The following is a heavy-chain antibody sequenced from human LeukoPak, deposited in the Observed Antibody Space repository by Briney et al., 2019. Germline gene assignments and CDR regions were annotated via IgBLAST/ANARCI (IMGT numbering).Heavy chain of an antibody. J-gene: IGHJ6*04. CDR2: ISSSGSTI. Sequence: GGSLRLSCAASVFTFSSYEMNWVRQAPGKGLEWVSYISSSGSTIYYADSVKGRFTISRDNAKNSLYLQMNSLRAEDTAVYYCAELGITMIGGVWGKGTTVTISS. CDR3: AELGITMIGGV. D-gene: IGHD3-10*02. V-gene: IGHV3-48*03. CDR1: VFTFSSYE.